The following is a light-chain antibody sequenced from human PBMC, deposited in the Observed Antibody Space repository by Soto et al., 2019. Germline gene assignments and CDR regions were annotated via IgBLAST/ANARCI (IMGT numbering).Light chain of an antibody. CDR2: EVS. Sequence: QSALTQPPSVSGSPGQSVAISCTGTSSDVGSYNRVSWYQQSPGAAPKLMIYEVSNRPSGVPDRFSGSKSGNTASLTISGLQAEDEADYYCNSYTGSSTYVFGTGTKVTVL. CDR1: SSDVGSYNR. J-gene: IGLJ1*01. CDR3: NSYTGSSTYV. V-gene: IGLV2-18*02.